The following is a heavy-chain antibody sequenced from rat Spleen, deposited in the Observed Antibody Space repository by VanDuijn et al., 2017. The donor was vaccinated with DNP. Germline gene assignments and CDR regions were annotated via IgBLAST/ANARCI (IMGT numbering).Heavy chain of an antibody. CDR2: ISSTGDST. D-gene: IGHD5-1*01. CDR3: TRENWVLDY. J-gene: IGHJ2*01. V-gene: IGHV5-31*01. Sequence: EVQLVESGGGPVQPGRSLKLSCVASGFIFSNYWMTWIRQAPGKGLAWVASISSTGDSTYYSDSVKGRFSISRDNAKSTLYLQMNSLRSEDTATYYCTRENWVLDYWGQGVMVTVSS. CDR1: GFIFSNYW.